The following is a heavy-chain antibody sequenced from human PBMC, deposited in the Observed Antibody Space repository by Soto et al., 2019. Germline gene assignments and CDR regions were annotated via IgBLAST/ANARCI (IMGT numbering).Heavy chain of an antibody. CDR3: ARLYAPYGYLFDY. CDR1: GGSISSSSYY. D-gene: IGHD2-8*01. Sequence: SETLSLTCTVSGGSISSSSYYWGWIRQPPGKGLEWIGSIYYSGSTYYNPSLKSRVTISVDTSKNQFSLKLSSVTAADTAVYYCARLYAPYGYLFDYWGQGTLVTVSS. V-gene: IGHV4-39*01. CDR2: IYYSGST. J-gene: IGHJ4*02.